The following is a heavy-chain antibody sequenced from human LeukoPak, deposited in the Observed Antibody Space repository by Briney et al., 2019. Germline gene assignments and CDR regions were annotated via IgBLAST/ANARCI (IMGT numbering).Heavy chain of an antibody. J-gene: IGHJ4*02. CDR2: ISYDGSNK. V-gene: IGHV3-30*18. D-gene: IGHD3-10*01. CDR1: GFTFSSYG. CDR3: AKDLRSDGEAFDY. Sequence: PGRSLRLSCAASGFTFSSYGMHWVRQAPGKGLEWVAVISYDGSNKYYADSVKGRFTISRDNSKNTLYLQMNSLRAEDTAVYYCAKDLRSDGEAFDYWGQGTLVTVSS.